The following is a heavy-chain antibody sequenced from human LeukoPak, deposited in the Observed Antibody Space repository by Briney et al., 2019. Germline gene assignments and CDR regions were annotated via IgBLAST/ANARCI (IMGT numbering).Heavy chain of an antibody. J-gene: IGHJ5*02. Sequence: GGSLRLSCAASGFTFSSYAMSWVRQAPGKGLEWVSAISGSGGSTYYADSVKGRFTISRDNSKNTLYLQMNSLRAEDTDVYYCAKLDYDYVWGSYRYTDKNWFDPWGQGTLVTVSS. CDR2: ISGSGGST. V-gene: IGHV3-23*01. D-gene: IGHD3-16*02. CDR3: AKLDYDYVWGSYRYTDKNWFDP. CDR1: GFTFSSYA.